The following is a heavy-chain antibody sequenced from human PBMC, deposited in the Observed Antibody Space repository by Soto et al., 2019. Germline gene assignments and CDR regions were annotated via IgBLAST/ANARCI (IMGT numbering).Heavy chain of an antibody. CDR2: INYSGRT. V-gene: IGHV4-61*01. D-gene: IGHD3-22*01. CDR1: GGSVSSGSNY. J-gene: IGHJ5*02. CDR3: GANYYDPSGYYAPGWFDP. Sequence: PSETLSLTCTVSGGSVSSGSNYWSWLRQPPGKGLEWIGNINYSGRTNYNSSLKSRITISVNTTKNQFSLKLSSVTAAETAVYYCGANYYDPSGYYAPGWFDPWGQGLLVTVSS.